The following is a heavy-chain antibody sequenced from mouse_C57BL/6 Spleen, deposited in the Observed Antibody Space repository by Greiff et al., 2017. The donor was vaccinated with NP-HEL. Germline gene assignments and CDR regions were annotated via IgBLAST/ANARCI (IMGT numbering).Heavy chain of an antibody. J-gene: IGHJ4*01. V-gene: IGHV1-55*01. D-gene: IGHD2-3*01. CDR3: ARYEDYYEMDY. CDR1: GYTFTSYW. CDR2: IYPGSGST. Sequence: QVQLQQPGAELVKPGASVKMSCKASGYTFTSYWMTWVKQRPGQGLEWIGDIYPGSGSTNYNEKFKSKATLTVDTSSSTAYMQLSSLTSEDSAVYYCARYEDYYEMDYWGQGTSVTVSS.